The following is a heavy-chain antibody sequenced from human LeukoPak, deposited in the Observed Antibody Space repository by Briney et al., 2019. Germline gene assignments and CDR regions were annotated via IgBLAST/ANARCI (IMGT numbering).Heavy chain of an antibody. J-gene: IGHJ4*02. CDR3: AKDSGSPWIQLCLRS. CDR2: ISYDGSNK. Sequence: GRSLRLSCGASGFTFSSYGMLWVRQAPGKGLEWVAVISYDGSNKYYADSVKGRFTISRDNSKNTLYLQMNSLRAEDTAVYYCAKDSGSPWIQLCLRSWGQGTLVTVSS. D-gene: IGHD5-18*01. V-gene: IGHV3-30*18. CDR1: GFTFSSYG.